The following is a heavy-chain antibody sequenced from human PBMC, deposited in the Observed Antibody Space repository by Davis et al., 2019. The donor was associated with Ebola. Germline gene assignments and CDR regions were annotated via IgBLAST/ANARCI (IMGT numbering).Heavy chain of an antibody. D-gene: IGHD3-10*01. CDR2: ISSSSSTI. CDR1: GFTFSSYS. V-gene: IGHV3-48*02. Sequence: GGSLRLSCAASGFTFSSYSMNWVRQAPGKGLEWVSYISSSSSTIYYADSVKGRFTISRDNAKNSLYLQMNSLRDEDTAVYYCARVGLLWFGELLYMDYYYGMDVWGKGTTVTVSS. CDR3: ARVGLLWFGELLYMDYYYGMDV. J-gene: IGHJ6*04.